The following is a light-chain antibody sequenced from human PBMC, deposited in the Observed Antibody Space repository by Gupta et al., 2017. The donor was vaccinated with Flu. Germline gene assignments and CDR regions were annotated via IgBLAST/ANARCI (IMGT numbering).Light chain of an antibody. CDR3: HASDSRSEHVV. J-gene: IGLJ3*02. Sequence: GQTARITCGGNNIGSKSVHWYQQKPGQATVRGVDDDRHRPSGIPERFSGYNAANTATPKTSRVEAGDEADDYCHASDSRSEHVVFGGGTKMTVL. V-gene: IGLV3-21*02. CDR2: DDR. CDR1: NIGSKS.